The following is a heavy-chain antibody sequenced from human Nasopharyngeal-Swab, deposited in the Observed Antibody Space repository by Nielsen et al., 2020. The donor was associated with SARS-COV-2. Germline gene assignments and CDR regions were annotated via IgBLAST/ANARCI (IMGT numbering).Heavy chain of an antibody. V-gene: IGHV4-39*07. CDR1: GGSISSSSYY. CDR3: ARNVSTTIFGVVIISYFDY. Sequence: SETLSLTCTVSGGSISSSSYYWGWIRQPPGKGLEWIGSIYYSGSTNYKPSLKSRVTISVDTSKNQFSLKLSSVTAADTAVYYCARNVSTTIFGVVIISYFDYWGQGTLVTVSS. J-gene: IGHJ4*02. D-gene: IGHD3-3*01. CDR2: IYYSGST.